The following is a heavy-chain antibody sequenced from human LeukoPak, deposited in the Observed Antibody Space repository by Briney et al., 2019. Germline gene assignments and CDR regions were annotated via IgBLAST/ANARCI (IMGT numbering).Heavy chain of an antibody. CDR2: ISAYNGNT. CDR1: GYTFTSYG. Sequence: GAAVKVSCKASGYTFTSYGISWVRQSPGQGLEWMGWISAYNGNTNYAQKLQGRVTMTTDTSTSTAYMELRSLRSDDTAVYYCGYDSSGSAIDYWGQGTLVTVSS. D-gene: IGHD3-22*01. V-gene: IGHV1-18*01. CDR3: GYDSSGSAIDY. J-gene: IGHJ4*02.